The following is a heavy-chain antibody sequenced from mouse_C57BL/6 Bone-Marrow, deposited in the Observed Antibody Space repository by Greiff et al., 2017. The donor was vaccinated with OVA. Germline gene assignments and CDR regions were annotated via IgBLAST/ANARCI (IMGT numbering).Heavy chain of an antibody. V-gene: IGHV1-69*01. J-gene: IGHJ2*01. CDR1: GYTFTSYW. CDR2: IDPSDSYT. D-gene: IGHD1-1*02. CDR3: ARSEWSYYFDD. Sequence: QVQLKQPGAELVMPGASVKLSCKASGYTFTSYWMHWVKQRPGQGLEWIGEIDPSDSYTNYNQKFKGKSTLTVDKSSSTAYMQLSSLTSEDSAVYYCARSEWSYYFDDWGQGTTLTVSS.